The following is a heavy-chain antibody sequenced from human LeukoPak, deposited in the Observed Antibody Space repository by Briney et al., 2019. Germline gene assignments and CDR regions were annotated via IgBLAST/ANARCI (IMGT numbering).Heavy chain of an antibody. CDR1: GFTFSDYY. CDR2: ISSSGGTI. CDR3: VGGGYLSFDY. J-gene: IGHJ4*02. Sequence: GGSLRLSCAASGFTFSDYYINWIRQAPGKGLEWVSYISSSGGTIYYADSVKGRFTISRDNPKNSLYLQMNSLRAEDTAVYYCVGGGYLSFDYWGQETLVTVSS. D-gene: IGHD3-16*02. V-gene: IGHV3-11*01.